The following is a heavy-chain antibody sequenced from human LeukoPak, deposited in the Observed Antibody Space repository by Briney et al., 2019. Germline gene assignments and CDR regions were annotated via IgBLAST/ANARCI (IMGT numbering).Heavy chain of an antibody. CDR1: GYTFTSYG. J-gene: IGHJ4*02. CDR3: ARMASVDTRSPSGYDY. CDR2: ISAYNGNT. D-gene: IGHD5-18*01. V-gene: IGHV1-18*01. Sequence: ASVKVSCKASGYTFTSYGISWVRQAPGQGLEWMGWISAYNGNTNYAQKFQGRVTITADKSTSTAYMELSSLRSEDTAVYYCARMASVDTRSPSGYDYWGQGTLVTVSS.